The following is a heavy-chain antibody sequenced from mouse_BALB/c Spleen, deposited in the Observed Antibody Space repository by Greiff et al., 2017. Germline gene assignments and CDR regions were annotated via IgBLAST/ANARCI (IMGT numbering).Heavy chain of an antibody. D-gene: IGHD2-1*01. CDR3: ARWEGNYDWFAY. CDR2: ISYSGST. Sequence: DVHLVESGPGLVKPSQSLSLTCTVTGYSITSDYAWNWIRQFPGNKLEWMGYISYSGSTSYNPSLKSRISITRDTSKNQFFLQLNSVTTEDTATYYCARWEGNYDWFAYWGQGTLVTVSA. CDR1: GYSITSDYA. J-gene: IGHJ3*01. V-gene: IGHV3-2*02.